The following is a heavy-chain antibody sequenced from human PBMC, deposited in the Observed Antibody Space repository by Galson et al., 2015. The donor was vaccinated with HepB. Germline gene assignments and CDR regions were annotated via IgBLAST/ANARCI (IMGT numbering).Heavy chain of an antibody. CDR2: ISGSGGRT. CDR1: GLTFSSYA. D-gene: IGHD3-22*01. CDR3: AKVSRDYYDSSGHYLGIGASFQH. V-gene: IGHV3-23*01. J-gene: IGHJ1*01. Sequence: SLRLSCAASGLTFSSYAMSWVRQAPGKGLEWVSGISGSGGRTFHAVSVKGRFTISRDNSKNTLYLQMNSLRAEDTAVYYCAKVSRDYYDSSGHYLGIGASFQHWGQGTLVTVSS.